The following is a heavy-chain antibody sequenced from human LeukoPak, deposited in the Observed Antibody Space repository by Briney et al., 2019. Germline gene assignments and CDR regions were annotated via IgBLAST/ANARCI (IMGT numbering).Heavy chain of an antibody. CDR1: EFTFSSYG. J-gene: IGHJ3*02. Sequence: PGGSLRLSCVASEFTFSSYGMHWVRQAPGKGLEWVAYIRYDGSDKYYADSVKGRFTISRDNSKNTLYLQMNSLRAEDTAVYYCAKDQSSYCSSTSCYKADAFDIWGQGTMVTVSS. V-gene: IGHV3-30*02. CDR3: AKDQSSYCSSTSCYKADAFDI. CDR2: IRYDGSDK. D-gene: IGHD2-2*02.